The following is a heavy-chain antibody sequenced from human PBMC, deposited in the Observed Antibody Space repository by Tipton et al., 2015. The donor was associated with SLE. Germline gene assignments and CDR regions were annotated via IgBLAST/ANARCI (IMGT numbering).Heavy chain of an antibody. CDR1: GFTFSNHW. D-gene: IGHD5-12*01. Sequence: GSLRLSCAASGFTFSNHWMHWVRQAPGKGLVWVSSINGDGSSTSYADSVRGRFTISRDNAENTLYLQVNSVRDEDTAVYFCVRDVAGNSGYEFRYWGQGTLVTVSS. CDR2: INGDGSST. CDR3: VRDVAGNSGYEFRY. V-gene: IGHV3-74*01. J-gene: IGHJ4*02.